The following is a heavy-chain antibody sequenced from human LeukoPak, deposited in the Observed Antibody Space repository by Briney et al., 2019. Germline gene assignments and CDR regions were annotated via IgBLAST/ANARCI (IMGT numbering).Heavy chain of an antibody. V-gene: IGHV1-2*02. Sequence: ASVKVSCKASGYTFTGYYMHWVRQAPGQGLEWMGWINPSSGGTNYAQKFQGRVTMTRDTSISTAYMELSRLRSDDTAVYYCARGLRYCSGGSCKRPDYWGQGTLVTVSS. J-gene: IGHJ4*02. CDR1: GYTFTGYY. CDR2: INPSSGGT. D-gene: IGHD2-15*01. CDR3: ARGLRYCSGGSCKRPDY.